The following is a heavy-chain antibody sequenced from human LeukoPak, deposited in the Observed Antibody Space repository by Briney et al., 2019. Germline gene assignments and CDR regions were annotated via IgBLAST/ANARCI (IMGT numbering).Heavy chain of an antibody. CDR1: GGSFSSYY. CDR2: IYYSGST. J-gene: IGHJ5*02. V-gene: IGHV4-39*07. CDR3: ARTITVTTKQLRFDP. D-gene: IGHD4-17*01. Sequence: PSETLSLTCAVYGGSFSSYYWGWIRQPPGKGLEWIGSIYYSGSTYYNPSLKSRVAISVDTSKNQFSLKLSSVTAADTAVYYCARTITVTTKQLRFDPWGQGTLVTVSS.